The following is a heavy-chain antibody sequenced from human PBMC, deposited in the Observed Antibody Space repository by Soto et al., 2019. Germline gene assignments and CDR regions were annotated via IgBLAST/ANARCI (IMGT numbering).Heavy chain of an antibody. CDR2: MNPNSGNT. Sequence: GASVKVSCKASGYTFTSYDINWVRQATGHGLEWMGWMNPNSGNTGYAQKFQGWVTMTRDTSISTAYMELSRLRSDGTAVYYCARDRGSGSYLTGPYYYGMDVWGQGTTVTVSS. D-gene: IGHD3-10*01. J-gene: IGHJ6*02. V-gene: IGHV1-8*01. CDR3: ARDRGSGSYLTGPYYYGMDV. CDR1: GYTFTSYD.